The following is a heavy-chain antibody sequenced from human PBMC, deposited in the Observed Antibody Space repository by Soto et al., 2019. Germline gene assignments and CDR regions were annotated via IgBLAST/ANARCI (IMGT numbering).Heavy chain of an antibody. D-gene: IGHD3-10*01. J-gene: IGHJ3*02. CDR2: FRESGGTT. Sequence: GVSMRVSCTAAGCRFIFSSGARSRVSKAPGKGLEWVSTFRESGGTTHYANSVKGRFTISRDTSKNTLYLQMNSLRAEDTAVYYCAKVGGYYGSGSYYLDDAFDIWGQGTMVTVSS. CDR3: AKVGGYYGSGSYYLDDAFDI. V-gene: IGHV3-23*01. CDR1: GCRFIFSSGA.